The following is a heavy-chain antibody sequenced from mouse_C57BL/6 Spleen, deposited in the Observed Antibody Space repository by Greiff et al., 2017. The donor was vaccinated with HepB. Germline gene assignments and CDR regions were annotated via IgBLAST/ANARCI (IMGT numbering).Heavy chain of an antibody. CDR3: AAITTLYFDV. V-gene: IGHV1-66*01. Sequence: QVQLQQSGPELVKPGASVKISCKASGYSFTSYYIHWVKQRPGQGLEWIGWIYPGSGNTKYNEKFKGKATLTADTSSSTAYMQLSSLTSEDSAVYYCAAITTLYFDVWGTGTTVTVSS. CDR2: IYPGSGNT. J-gene: IGHJ1*03. CDR1: GYSFTSYY. D-gene: IGHD1-2*01.